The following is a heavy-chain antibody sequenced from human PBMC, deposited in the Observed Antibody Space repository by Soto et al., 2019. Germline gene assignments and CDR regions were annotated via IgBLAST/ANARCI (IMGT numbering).Heavy chain of an antibody. V-gene: IGHV1-18*01. D-gene: IGHD3-22*01. CDR1: GYTFTSYG. J-gene: IGHJ5*02. CDR2: ISAYNGNT. CDR3: ARDGYYYDSSGFNRFDP. Sequence: ASVKVSCKASGYTFTSYGISWVRQAPGQGLEWMGWISAYNGNTNYAQRLQGRVTITRDTSASTAYMELSSLRSEDTAVYYCARDGYYYDSSGFNRFDPWGQGTLVTVSS.